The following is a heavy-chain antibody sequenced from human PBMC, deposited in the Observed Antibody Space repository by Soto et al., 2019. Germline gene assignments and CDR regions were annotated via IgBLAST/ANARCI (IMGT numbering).Heavy chain of an antibody. CDR2: ISYDGSNK. CDR3: AKDERYSSGWYGWQDY. Sequence: QVQLVESGGGVVQPGRSLRLSCAASGFTFSSYGMHWVCQAPGKGLEWVAVISYDGSNKYYADSVKGRFTISRDNSKNTLYLQMNSLRAEDTAVYYCAKDERYSSGWYGWQDYWGQGTLVTVSS. D-gene: IGHD6-19*01. J-gene: IGHJ4*02. CDR1: GFTFSSYG. V-gene: IGHV3-30*18.